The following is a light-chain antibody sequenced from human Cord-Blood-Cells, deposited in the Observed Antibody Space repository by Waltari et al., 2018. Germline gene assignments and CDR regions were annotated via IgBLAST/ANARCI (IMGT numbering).Light chain of an antibody. CDR2: DVS. Sequence: QPALPQPAPVPGSPGRSTTTPSPGPTSNVVGINISPWYQHHPGKPPKPMIYDVSKRPSGVSNRFSGSKSGNTASLTISGLQAEDEADYYCSSYTSSSTWVFGGGTKLTVL. CDR1: TSNVVGINI. CDR3: SSYTSSSTWV. J-gene: IGLJ3*02. V-gene: IGLV2-14*03.